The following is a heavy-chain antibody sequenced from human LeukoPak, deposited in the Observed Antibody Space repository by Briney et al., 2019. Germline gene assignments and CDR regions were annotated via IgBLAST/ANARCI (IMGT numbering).Heavy chain of an antibody. CDR2: ISSSSSYI. Sequence: GGSLRLSCAASRFTFSTYTMNWVRQAPGKGLEWVSSISSSSSYIYYADSVKGRFTISRDNAKNSLYLQMNTLRAEDTAVYYCARDLTTVTTFDYWGQGTLVTVSS. J-gene: IGHJ4*02. CDR1: RFTFSTYT. V-gene: IGHV3-21*01. CDR3: ARDLTTVTTFDY. D-gene: IGHD4-17*01.